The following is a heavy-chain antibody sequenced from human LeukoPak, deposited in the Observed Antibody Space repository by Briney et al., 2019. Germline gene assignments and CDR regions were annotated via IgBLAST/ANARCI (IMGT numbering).Heavy chain of an antibody. V-gene: IGHV3-48*03. Sequence: GGSLRLSCAASGFTFSSYEMNWVRQAPGKGLEWVSYISSSGSNIYYADYVKGRFTISRDKATNSLYLQMNSLRAEDTAVYYCARTKSRGGDPRNYYYGMDVWGKGATVTASS. CDR2: ISSSGSNI. CDR1: GFTFSSYE. D-gene: IGHD2-21*02. J-gene: IGHJ6*04. CDR3: ARTKSRGGDPRNYYYGMDV.